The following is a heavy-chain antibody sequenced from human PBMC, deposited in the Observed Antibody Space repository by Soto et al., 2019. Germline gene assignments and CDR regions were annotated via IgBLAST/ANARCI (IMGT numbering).Heavy chain of an antibody. Sequence: GGSLRLSCAASGLNFSSYAMSWVRQAPGKGLEWVSAISGSGGSTYYADSVKGRFTISRDNSKNTLYLQMNSLRAEDTAVYYCAKDLGSTHYYYYGMDVWGQGTTVTV. CDR2: ISGSGGST. D-gene: IGHD2-2*01. J-gene: IGHJ6*02. CDR3: AKDLGSTHYYYYGMDV. V-gene: IGHV3-23*01. CDR1: GLNFSSYA.